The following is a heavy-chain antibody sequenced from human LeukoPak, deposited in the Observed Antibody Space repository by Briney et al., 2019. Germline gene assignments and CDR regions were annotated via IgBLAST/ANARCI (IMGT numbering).Heavy chain of an antibody. D-gene: IGHD3-22*01. J-gene: IGHJ5*02. CDR2: INPNSGGT. CDR3: ARDLQLYYYDSSGYT. V-gene: IGHV1-2*02. CDR1: GYTFTGYY. Sequence: ASVKVSCKASGYTFTGYYMHWVRQAPGQGLEWMGWINPNSGGTNYAQKFQGRVTMTRDTSISTAYMELSRLRSGETAVYYCARDLQLYYYDSSGYTWGQGTLVTVSS.